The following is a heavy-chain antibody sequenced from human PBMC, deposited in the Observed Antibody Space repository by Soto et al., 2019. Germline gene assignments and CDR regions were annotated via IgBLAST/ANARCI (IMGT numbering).Heavy chain of an antibody. Sequence: GGSLRLSCTVSGFAFNNYGINWVRQAPGKGLEWVSSISKSDYTYYSDSVKGRFTISRDNAKNSVSLRMNTLRVEDTAVYYCAREDSIIIPAVSDFWGQGTLVTVSS. CDR2: ISKSDYT. V-gene: IGHV3-21*01. J-gene: IGHJ4*02. CDR3: AREDSIIIPAVSDF. D-gene: IGHD2-2*01. CDR1: GFAFNNYG.